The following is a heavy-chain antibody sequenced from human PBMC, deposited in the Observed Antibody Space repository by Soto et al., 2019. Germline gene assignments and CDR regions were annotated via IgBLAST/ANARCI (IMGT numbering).Heavy chain of an antibody. CDR2: IIPILGIA. D-gene: IGHD2-15*01. J-gene: IGHJ4*02. CDR3: AREICSGGSCYSIY. Sequence: QVQLVQSGAEVKKPGSSVKVSCKASGGTFSSYTISWVRQAPGQGLEWMGRIIPILGIANYAQKFQGRVTITADKSTSTDYMELSSLRSEDTAAYYCAREICSGGSCYSIYWGQGTLVTVSS. CDR1: GGTFSSYT. V-gene: IGHV1-69*08.